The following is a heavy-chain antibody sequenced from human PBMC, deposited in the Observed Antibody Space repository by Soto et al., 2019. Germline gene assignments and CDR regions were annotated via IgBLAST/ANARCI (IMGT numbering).Heavy chain of an antibody. CDR3: ARGFYFAF. CDR2: INRSGSTI. V-gene: IGHV3-48*03. CDR1: GFSFNSHE. Sequence: EVQLVESGGGWVQPGGSLRLSCVASGFSFNSHEMNWVRQAPGKGPELVANINRSGSTIYYADSVKGRFTISRDNAKNSLYLQMNSLRVEDTAIYYCARGFYFAFWGRGTLVTVSS. D-gene: IGHD3-10*01. J-gene: IGHJ4*02.